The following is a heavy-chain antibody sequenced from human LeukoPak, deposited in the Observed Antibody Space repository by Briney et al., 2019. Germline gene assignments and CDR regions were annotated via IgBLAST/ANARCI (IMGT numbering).Heavy chain of an antibody. Sequence: GRSLRLSCAASGFTFDDYAMHWVRQGPGTGLEGASGISWDSGRVNFADSVKGRFTISRDNAKNSLYLQMNSLRAEDTALYYCVKEGPLKSDSFDIWGQGTMVTVSS. CDR3: VKEGPLKSDSFDI. J-gene: IGHJ3*02. CDR2: ISWDSGRV. CDR1: GFTFDDYA. V-gene: IGHV3-9*01.